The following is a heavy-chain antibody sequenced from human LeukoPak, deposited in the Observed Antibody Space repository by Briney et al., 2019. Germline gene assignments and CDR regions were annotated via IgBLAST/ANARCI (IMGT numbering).Heavy chain of an antibody. CDR2: ISPNSGNT. V-gene: IGHV1-8*01. CDR1: GYTFTRYD. D-gene: IGHD1-14*01. CDR3: SSFHTGH. Sequence: ASVKVSCKASGYTFTRYDINLVRQATGQGLEWMGWISPNSGNTGDAHKLQRRVTMTRNTSTTTAYMELSSMRSEDTAVDYCSSFHTGHWGQGTLVTVSS. J-gene: IGHJ1*01.